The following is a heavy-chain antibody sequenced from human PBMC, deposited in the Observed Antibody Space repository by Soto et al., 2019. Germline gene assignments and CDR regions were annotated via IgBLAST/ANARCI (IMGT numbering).Heavy chain of an antibody. Sequence: ASVKVSCKASGYTFTSYYMHWVRQPHGQGLEWMGIINPSGGSTSYAQKFQGRVTMTRDTSTSTVYMELSSLRSEDTAVYYCASPSDLYGGNSDLILDYWGQGTLVTVSS. CDR2: INPSGGST. J-gene: IGHJ4*02. D-gene: IGHD4-17*01. V-gene: IGHV1-46*01. CDR1: GYTFTSYY. CDR3: ASPSDLYGGNSDLILDY.